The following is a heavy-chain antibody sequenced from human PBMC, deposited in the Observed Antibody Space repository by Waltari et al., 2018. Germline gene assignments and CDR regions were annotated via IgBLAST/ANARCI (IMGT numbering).Heavy chain of an antibody. CDR2: ISSSSSYI. J-gene: IGHJ4*02. V-gene: IGHV3-21*01. D-gene: IGHD3-22*01. Sequence: EVQLVESGGGLVKPGGSLRLSCAASGFTFSSYSMTWVRQAPGKGLAWVSSISSSSSYIYYADSVKGRFTISRDNAKNSLYLQMNSLRAEDTAVYYCASLKSSGYYYTDYWGQGTLVTVSS. CDR1: GFTFSSYS. CDR3: ASLKSSGYYYTDY.